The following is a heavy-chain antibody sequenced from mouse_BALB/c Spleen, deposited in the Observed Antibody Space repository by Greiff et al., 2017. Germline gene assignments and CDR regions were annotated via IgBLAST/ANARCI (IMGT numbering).Heavy chain of an antibody. Sequence: QVQLQQPGAELVKPGASVKLSCKASGYTFTSYYMYWVKQRPGQGLEWIGGINPSNGGTNFNEKFKSKATLTVDKSSSTAYMQLSSLTSEDSAVYYCTRSGRDYAMDYWGQGTSVTVSS. CDR2: INPSNGGT. V-gene: IGHV1S81*02. CDR1: GYTFTSYY. J-gene: IGHJ4*01. D-gene: IGHD3-1*01. CDR3: TRSGRDYAMDY.